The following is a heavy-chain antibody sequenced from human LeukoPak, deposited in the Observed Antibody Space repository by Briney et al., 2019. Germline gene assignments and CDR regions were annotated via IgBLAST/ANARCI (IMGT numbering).Heavy chain of an antibody. Sequence: GRSLRLSCAASGFTFSSYGMHWVRQAPGKGLEWVAVISYDGSNKYYADSVKGRFTISRDNSKNTLYLQMGSLRAEDMAVYYCAKARGYDFWSGYYPMAGDHYYFDYWGQGTLVTVSS. J-gene: IGHJ4*02. CDR1: GFTFSSYG. CDR3: AKARGYDFWSGYYPMAGDHYYFDY. D-gene: IGHD3-3*01. V-gene: IGHV3-30*18. CDR2: ISYDGSNK.